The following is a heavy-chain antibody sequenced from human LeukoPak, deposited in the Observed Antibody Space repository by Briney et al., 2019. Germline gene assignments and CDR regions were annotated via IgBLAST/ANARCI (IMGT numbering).Heavy chain of an antibody. CDR3: ARRLRPGYYDSSGTVDY. CDR1: GYTFTSYY. D-gene: IGHD3-22*01. CDR2: INPSGGST. J-gene: IGHJ4*02. Sequence: ASVKVSCKASGYTFTSYYMHWVRQAPGQGLEWMGIINPSGGSTSYAQKFQGRVTMTRDTSTSTGYMELSSLRSEDTAVYYCARRLRPGYYDSSGTVDYWGQGTLVTVSS. V-gene: IGHV1-46*01.